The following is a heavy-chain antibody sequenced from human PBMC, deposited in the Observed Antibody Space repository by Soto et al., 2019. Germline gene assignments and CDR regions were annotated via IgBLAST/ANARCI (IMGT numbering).Heavy chain of an antibody. V-gene: IGHV3-53*01. CDR3: ARSRWELGVYYYYGMDV. D-gene: IGHD1-26*01. Sequence: EVQLVESGGGLIQPGGSLRLSCAASGFTVSSNYMSWVRQAPGKGLEWVSVIYSGGSTYYADSVKGRFTISRDNSKNTLYLQMNSLRAEDTAVCYCARSRWELGVYYYYGMDVWGQGTTVTVSS. CDR1: GFTVSSNY. J-gene: IGHJ6*02. CDR2: IYSGGST.